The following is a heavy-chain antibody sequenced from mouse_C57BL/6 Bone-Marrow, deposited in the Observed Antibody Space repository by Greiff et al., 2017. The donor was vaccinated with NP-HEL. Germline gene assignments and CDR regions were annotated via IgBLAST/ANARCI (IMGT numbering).Heavy chain of an antibody. V-gene: IGHV1-82*01. CDR3: ARSPMGAWFAY. J-gene: IGHJ3*01. CDR1: GYAFSSSW. CDR2: IYPGDGDT. Sequence: VKLMESGPELVKPGASVKISCKASGYAFSSSWMNWVKQRPGKGLEWIGRIYPGDGDTNYNGKFKGKATLTADKSSSTAYMQLSSLTSEDSAVYFCARSPMGAWFAYWGQGTLVTVSA. D-gene: IGHD6-5*01.